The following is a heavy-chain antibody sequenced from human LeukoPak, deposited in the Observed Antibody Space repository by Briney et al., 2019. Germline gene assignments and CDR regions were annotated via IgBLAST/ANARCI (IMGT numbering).Heavy chain of an antibody. CDR2: IYYSGST. Sequence: SETLSLTCTVSGGSISSSSYYWGWIRQPPGKGLEWIGSIYYSGSTYYNPSLKSRVTISVDTSKNQFSLKLSSVTAADTAVYYCASALLLWFGELPFDYWGQGTLVTVSS. D-gene: IGHD3-10*01. CDR3: ASALLLWFGELPFDY. CDR1: GGSISSSSYY. V-gene: IGHV4-39*07. J-gene: IGHJ4*02.